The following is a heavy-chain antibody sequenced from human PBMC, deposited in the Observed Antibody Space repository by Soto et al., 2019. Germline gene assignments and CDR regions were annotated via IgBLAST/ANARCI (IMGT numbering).Heavy chain of an antibody. Sequence: SVKVSCKASGGSFRTYAINWVRQAPGQGLEWMGGIIPMLAAPTYAQKFQGRLAITADESTTTVYMELSSLTSEDTAVYYCARVGPPSPSVIWFFDLWGRGTLVTVSS. V-gene: IGHV1-69*13. J-gene: IGHJ2*01. CDR2: IIPMLAAP. CDR3: ARVGPPSPSVIWFFDL. CDR1: GGSFRTYA. D-gene: IGHD2-21*01.